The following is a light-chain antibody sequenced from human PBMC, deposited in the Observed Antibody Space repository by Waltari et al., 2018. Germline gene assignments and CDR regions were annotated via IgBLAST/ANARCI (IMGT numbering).Light chain of an antibody. CDR1: QSISNY. CDR2: APS. V-gene: IGKV1-39*01. Sequence: DIQMTQSPSSLSASVGDRVTITCRASQSISNYLNWYQQRPGKAPKYLIYAPSSLQSGVPSRFSGSGSGTDFTLTISSLQPEDFATYYCQQSYSTPPYTFGQGTKLEIK. CDR3: QQSYSTPPYT. J-gene: IGKJ2*01.